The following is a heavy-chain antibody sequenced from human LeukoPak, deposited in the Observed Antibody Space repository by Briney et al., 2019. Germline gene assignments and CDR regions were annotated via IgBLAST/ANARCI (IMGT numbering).Heavy chain of an antibody. Sequence: ASVKVSCKVSGYTLTELSMHWVRQAPGKGLEWMGGFDPEDGETIHAQKFQGRVTMTEDTSTDTAYMELSSLRSEDTAVYYCATDPDCGGDCYPQPFLKYWGQGTLVTVSS. J-gene: IGHJ4*02. CDR2: FDPEDGET. D-gene: IGHD2-21*02. V-gene: IGHV1-24*01. CDR3: ATDPDCGGDCYPQPFLKY. CDR1: GYTLTELS.